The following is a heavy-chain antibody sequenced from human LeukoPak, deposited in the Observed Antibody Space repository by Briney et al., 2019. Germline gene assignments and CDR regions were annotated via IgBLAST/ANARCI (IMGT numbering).Heavy chain of an antibody. Sequence: SVKVSCKASGGTFSSYSISWVRQAPGQGLEWMGGIIPISGTTNSAQKFQGRVTITTDESTSTAYMELSSLRSEDTAVYYCARGNSGYDTLYLDYWGQGTLVTVSS. V-gene: IGHV1-69*05. CDR2: IIPISGTT. CDR3: ARGNSGYDTLYLDY. CDR1: GGTFSSYS. J-gene: IGHJ4*02. D-gene: IGHD5-12*01.